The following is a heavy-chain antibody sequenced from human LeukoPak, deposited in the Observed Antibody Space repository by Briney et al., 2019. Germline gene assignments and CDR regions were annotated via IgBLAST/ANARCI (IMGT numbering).Heavy chain of an antibody. V-gene: IGHV4-61*02. J-gene: IGHJ4*02. CDR2: IYTSGST. CDR1: GGSISSGGYY. Sequence: SQTLSLTCTVSGGSISSGGYYWSWIRQPAGKGLEWIGRIYTSGSTNYNPSLKSRVTMSVDTSKNQFSLKLSSVTAADTAVYYCARGPYRHSAMVDYYFDYWGQGTLVTVSS. D-gene: IGHD5-18*01. CDR3: ARGPYRHSAMVDYYFDY.